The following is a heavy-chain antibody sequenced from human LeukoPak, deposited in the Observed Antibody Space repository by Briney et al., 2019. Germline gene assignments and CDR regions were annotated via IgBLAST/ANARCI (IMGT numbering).Heavy chain of an antibody. CDR3: ARDYCGGDCYRPNDAFDI. Sequence: GGSLRLSCAASGFTFDDYGMSWVRQAPGKGLEGVSGINWNGGSTGYADSVKGRFTISRDNAKNSLYLQMNSLRAEDTALYYCARDYCGGDCYRPNDAFDIWGQGTMVTVSS. D-gene: IGHD2-21*02. CDR1: GFTFDDYG. J-gene: IGHJ3*02. V-gene: IGHV3-20*04. CDR2: INWNGGST.